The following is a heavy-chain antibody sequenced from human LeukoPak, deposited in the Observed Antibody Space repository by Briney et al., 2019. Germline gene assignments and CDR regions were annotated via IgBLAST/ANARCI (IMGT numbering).Heavy chain of an antibody. CDR3: AREYDFWAQYRYMDV. CDR2: IIPIFGTA. Sequence: SVKVSCKASGGTFSSYAISWVRQAPGQGLEWMGGIIPIFGTANYAQKFQGRVTITADESTSTAYMELSSLRFEDTAVYYCAREYDFWAQYRYMDVWGKGTTVTVSS. D-gene: IGHD3-3*01. V-gene: IGHV1-69*13. CDR1: GGTFSSYA. J-gene: IGHJ6*03.